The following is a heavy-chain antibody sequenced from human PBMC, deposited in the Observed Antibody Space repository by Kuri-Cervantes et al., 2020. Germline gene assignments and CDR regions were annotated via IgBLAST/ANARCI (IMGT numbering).Heavy chain of an antibody. V-gene: IGHV4-39*01. CDR2: IYYSGST. Sequence: GSLRLSCAASGFIVSRNYMNWVRQAPGKGLEWIGSIYYSGSTYYNPSLKSRVTISVDTSKNQFSLKLSSVTAADTAVYYCASWGRLGDYYDSSGFPWGQGTLVTVSS. J-gene: IGHJ5*02. CDR1: GFIVSRNY. D-gene: IGHD3-22*01. CDR3: ASWGRLGDYYDSSGFP.